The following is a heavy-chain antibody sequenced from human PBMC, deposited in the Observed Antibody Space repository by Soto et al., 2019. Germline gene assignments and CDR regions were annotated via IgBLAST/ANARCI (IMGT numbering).Heavy chain of an antibody. Sequence: QVQLQQSGPGLVKPSQTLSLTCTVSGVSISSVYYHWTWIRQSPGKGLEWIGYIHHSGSILYNPSLKRRVTISVDTTKNQCSLHLTSVTAAGTAVYFCAREDDGGDSLDVWGQGTTVTVSS. CDR1: GVSISSVYYH. D-gene: IGHD2-21*02. J-gene: IGHJ6*02. CDR2: IHHSGSI. CDR3: AREDDGGDSLDV. V-gene: IGHV4-30-4*08.